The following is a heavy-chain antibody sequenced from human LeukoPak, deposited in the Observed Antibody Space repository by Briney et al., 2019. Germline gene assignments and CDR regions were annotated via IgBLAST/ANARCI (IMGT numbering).Heavy chain of an antibody. CDR2: ISSSGSTI. CDR3: VPDGVAVAGSGFDY. Sequence: GGSLRLSCAASGFTFSDYYMSWIRQAPGKGLEWVSYISSSGSTIYYADSVKGRFAISRDNAKNSLYLQMNSLRAEDTAVYYCVPDGVAVAGSGFDYWGQGTLVTVSS. D-gene: IGHD6-19*01. V-gene: IGHV3-11*04. J-gene: IGHJ4*02. CDR1: GFTFSDYY.